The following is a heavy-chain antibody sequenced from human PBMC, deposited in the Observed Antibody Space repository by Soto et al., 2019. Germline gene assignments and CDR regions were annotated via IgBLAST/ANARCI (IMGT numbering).Heavy chain of an antibody. CDR1: GGSISSSRYF. Sequence: PSETLSLTCSVSGGSISSSRYFWGWIRQPPGKGLEWIANIYYSGTTDYNPSLKSRITIFVDTSKNQFSLKLSSVTAADTAIYYCARQAGGGRIYYGMDVWGQGTTVTVSS. CDR3: ARQAGGGRIYYGMDV. J-gene: IGHJ6*02. V-gene: IGHV4-39*01. CDR2: IYYSGTT. D-gene: IGHD2-15*01.